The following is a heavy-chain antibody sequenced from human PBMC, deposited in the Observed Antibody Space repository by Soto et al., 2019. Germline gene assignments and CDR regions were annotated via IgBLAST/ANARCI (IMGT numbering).Heavy chain of an antibody. CDR1: GGTFSSYT. CDR3: ARPSYYDFWSGYPPDYYYCTDV. Sequence: SVKVSCKASGGTFSSYTISWVRQAPGQGLEWMGRIIPILGIANYAQKFQGRVTITADKSTSTAYMELSSLRSEDTAVYYCARPSYYDFWSGYPPDYYYCTDVWGKGTTVTVSS. V-gene: IGHV1-69*02. CDR2: IIPILGIA. D-gene: IGHD3-3*01. J-gene: IGHJ6*03.